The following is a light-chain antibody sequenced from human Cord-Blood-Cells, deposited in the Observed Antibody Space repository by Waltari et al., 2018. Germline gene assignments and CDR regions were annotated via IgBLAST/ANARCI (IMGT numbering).Light chain of an antibody. CDR3: QSYDSSNPYVV. J-gene: IGLJ2*01. V-gene: IGLV6-57*03. CDR1: SGSIASNY. CDR2: EDN. Sequence: NFMLTQPHSVSESPGKTVTISCTRSSGSIASNYVPWYQQRPGSAPTTVIYEDNQRPSGVPDRFSGSIDSSSNSASLTISGLKTEDEADYYCQSYDSSNPYVVFGGGTKLTVL.